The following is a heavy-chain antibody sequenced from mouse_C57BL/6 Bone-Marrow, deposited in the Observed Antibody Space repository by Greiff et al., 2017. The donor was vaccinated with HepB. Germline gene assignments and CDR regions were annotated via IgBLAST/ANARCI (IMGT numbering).Heavy chain of an antibody. CDR3: ARVGYYGSSSWFAY. D-gene: IGHD1-1*01. J-gene: IGHJ3*01. V-gene: IGHV5-16*01. Sequence: EVMLVESEGGLVQPGRSMKLSCTASGFTFSDYYMAWVRQVPEKGLEWVANINYDGSSTYYLDSLKSRFIISRDNAKNILYLQMSSLKSEDTATYYCARVGYYGSSSWFAYWGQGTLVTVSA. CDR2: INYDGSST. CDR1: GFTFSDYY.